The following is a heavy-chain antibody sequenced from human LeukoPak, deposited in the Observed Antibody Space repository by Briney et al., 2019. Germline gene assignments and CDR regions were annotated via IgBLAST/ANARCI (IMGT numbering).Heavy chain of an antibody. D-gene: IGHD5-24*01. Sequence: PSETLSLTCTVSGGSISSYYWSWIRQPPGKGLEWIGYIYYSGSTNYNPSLKSRVTISVDTSKNQFSLKLSSVTAADTAVYYCARALGGYKAIFPYYMDVWGKGTTVTISS. J-gene: IGHJ6*03. CDR3: ARALGGYKAIFPYYMDV. CDR2: IYYSGST. CDR1: GGSISSYY. V-gene: IGHV4-59*01.